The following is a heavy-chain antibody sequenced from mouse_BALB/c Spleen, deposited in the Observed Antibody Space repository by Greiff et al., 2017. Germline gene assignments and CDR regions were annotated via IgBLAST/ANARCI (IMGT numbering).Heavy chain of an antibody. CDR3: ANYGSGYFDV. D-gene: IGHD1-1*01. J-gene: IGHJ1*01. V-gene: IGHV5-15*02. CDR2: ISNLAYSI. CDR1: GFTFSDYG. Sequence: EVKLMESGGGLVQPGGSRKLSCAASGFTFSDYGMAWVRQAPGKGPEWVAFISNLAYSIYYADTVTGRFTISRENAKNTLYLEMSSLRSDDTAMYYCANYGSGYFDVWGAGTTVTVSS.